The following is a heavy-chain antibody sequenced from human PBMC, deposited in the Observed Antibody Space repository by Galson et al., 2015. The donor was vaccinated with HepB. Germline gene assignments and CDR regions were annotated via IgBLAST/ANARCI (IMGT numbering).Heavy chain of an antibody. CDR3: AREFVGYCGATSCRHIDY. CDR2: ISYDGSNK. D-gene: IGHD2-2*01. V-gene: IGHV3-30*04. J-gene: IGHJ4*02. CDR1: GFTFSNYA. Sequence: SLRLSCAASGFTFSNYAMHWVRQAPGKGLEWVALISYDGSNKYHEDSVKGRFTISRGNSKNTLYLQMNGLRAEDTAVFYCAREFVGYCGATSCRHIDYWGQGTLVTVSS.